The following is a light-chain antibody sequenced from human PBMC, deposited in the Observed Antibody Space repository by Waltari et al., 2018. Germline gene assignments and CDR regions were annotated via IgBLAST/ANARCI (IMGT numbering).Light chain of an antibody. CDR1: QVIGSY. J-gene: IGKJ1*01. Sequence: DIQLTQSPSFLSASVGDRVTITCRASQVIGSYLAWYQQKPGKAPKLLIYGASTLQTGVPSRFSGSGSGTVFTLTISSLQPEDFATYYCQQLNSYPRGTFGQGTKVEIK. V-gene: IGKV1-9*01. CDR2: GAS. CDR3: QQLNSYPRGT.